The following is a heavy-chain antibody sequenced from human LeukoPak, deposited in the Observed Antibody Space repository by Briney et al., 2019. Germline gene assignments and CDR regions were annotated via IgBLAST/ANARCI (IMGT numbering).Heavy chain of an antibody. J-gene: IGHJ5*02. CDR2: IYSGGST. D-gene: IGHD6-19*01. Sequence: GSLRLSCAVSGFTVSSNYMSWVRQAPGKGLEWVSLIYSGGSTYYADSVKGRFTISRDNSKNTLYLQMNSLRAEDTAVYYCAKPPGIAVAGTFGWFDPWGQGTLVTVSS. CDR3: AKPPGIAVAGTFGWFDP. V-gene: IGHV3-53*05. CDR1: GFTVSSNY.